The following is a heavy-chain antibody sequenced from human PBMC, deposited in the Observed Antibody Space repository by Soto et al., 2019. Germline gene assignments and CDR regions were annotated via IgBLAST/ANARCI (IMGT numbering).Heavy chain of an antibody. Sequence: EVQLLESGGGLVQPGGSLRLSCAASGFTFSSYAMSWVRQAPGKGLEWVSAISGSGGSTYYADSVKGRFTISRDNSKNTQYLQMNSLRADETAVYYCAKDYHISYYYYYYMEVWGKGTTVTDSS. CDR2: ISGSGGST. CDR1: GFTFSSYA. D-gene: IGHD2-2*01. V-gene: IGHV3-23*01. CDR3: AKDYHISYYYYYYMEV. J-gene: IGHJ6*03.